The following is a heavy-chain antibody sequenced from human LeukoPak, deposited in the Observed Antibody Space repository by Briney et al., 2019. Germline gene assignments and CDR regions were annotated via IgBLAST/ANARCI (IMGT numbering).Heavy chain of an antibody. CDR1: GFTFSYYW. Sequence: GGSLRLSCVGSGFTFSYYWLGWVRHSPGKGLEWVAHIKPDGTEVFYVDSVRGRFTISRDNAKNSLYLQMNTLRTEDTAVYYCASSIAVSGQGEFDYWGQGTLVTVSS. J-gene: IGHJ4*02. D-gene: IGHD6-19*01. CDR2: IKPDGTEV. V-gene: IGHV3-7*01. CDR3: ASSIAVSGQGEFDY.